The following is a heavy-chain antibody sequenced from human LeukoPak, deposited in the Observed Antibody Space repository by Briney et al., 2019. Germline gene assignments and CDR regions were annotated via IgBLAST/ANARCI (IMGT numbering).Heavy chain of an antibody. CDR3: ARDFSAAFDI. J-gene: IGHJ3*02. D-gene: IGHD2/OR15-2a*01. CDR2: INHSGST. CDR1: GGSISSSSYY. V-gene: IGHV4-39*07. Sequence: SETLSLTCTVSGGSISSSSYYWSWIRQPPGKGLEWIGEINHSGSTNYNPSLKSRVTISVDTSKNQFSLTLNSVTAADTAVYYCARDFSAAFDIWGQGTMVTVSS.